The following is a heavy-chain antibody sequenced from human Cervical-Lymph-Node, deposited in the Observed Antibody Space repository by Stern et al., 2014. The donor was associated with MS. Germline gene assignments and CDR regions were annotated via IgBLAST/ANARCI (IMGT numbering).Heavy chain of an antibody. CDR1: GYNFPKYW. V-gene: IGHV5-51*03. D-gene: IGHD3-10*01. CDR2: IYPGDSDT. Sequence: EAQLVQSGAEVKKSGESLKISCKTSGYNFPKYWNAWVRQMPGKGLEWMGIIYPGDSDTRYGPSSQGHVTISADESTSTAYVQWSSLQASDTAMYYCARSNSVGSIGWLMGTYYYYGLDVWGQGTTVTVSS. J-gene: IGHJ6*02. CDR3: ARSNSVGSIGWLMGTYYYYGLDV.